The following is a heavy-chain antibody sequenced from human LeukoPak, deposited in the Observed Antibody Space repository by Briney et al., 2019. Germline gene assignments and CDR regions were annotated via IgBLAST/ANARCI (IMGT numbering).Heavy chain of an antibody. CDR2: ISSNGGST. CDR3: VKGLFHRDYDSSGYYYPYFDY. J-gene: IGHJ4*02. Sequence: GVSLRLSCSASGFTFSFYVMHWVRQTPGKGLEFVSAISSNGGSTYSADSLKGRFTISRDNSKNTLYLQMSSLRAEDTAVYYCVKGLFHRDYDSSGYYYPYFDYWGQGTLVTVSS. D-gene: IGHD3-22*01. V-gene: IGHV3-64D*09. CDR1: GFTFSFYV.